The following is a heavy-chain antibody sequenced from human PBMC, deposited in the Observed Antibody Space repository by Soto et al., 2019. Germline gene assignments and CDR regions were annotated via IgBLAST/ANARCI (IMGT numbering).Heavy chain of an antibody. V-gene: IGHV4-31*03. J-gene: IGHJ5*02. Sequence: QVQLQESGPGLVKPSQTLSLTCTVSGGSISSGDYYWSWIRQHPGKGLEWIGYIYYSGSTYYNPSLMSRVTISVDTSKNQFSLKLSSVTAADTAVYSCARWWSGSRQGFDPWGQGTLVTVSS. D-gene: IGHD3-3*01. CDR3: ARWWSGSRQGFDP. CDR1: GGSISSGDYY. CDR2: IYYSGST.